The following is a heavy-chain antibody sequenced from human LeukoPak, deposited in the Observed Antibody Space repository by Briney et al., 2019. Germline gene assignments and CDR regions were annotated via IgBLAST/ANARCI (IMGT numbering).Heavy chain of an antibody. CDR1: GFTFSSYS. CDR3: ASPLGSGDAFDI. D-gene: IGHD3-10*01. J-gene: IGHJ3*02. V-gene: IGHV3-21*01. CDR2: ISSSSSYI. Sequence: GGSLRLSCAASGFTFSSYSMNWVRQAPGKGLEWVSSISSSSSYIYYADSVKGRFTISRDNAKNSLYLQMNSLRAEDTAVYYCASPLGSGDAFDIWGQGTTVTVSS.